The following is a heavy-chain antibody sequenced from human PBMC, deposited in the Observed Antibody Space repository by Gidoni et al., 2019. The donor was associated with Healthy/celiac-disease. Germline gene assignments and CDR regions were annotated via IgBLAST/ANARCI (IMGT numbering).Heavy chain of an antibody. CDR2: FDPEDGET. D-gene: IGHD3-16*01. V-gene: IGHV1-24*01. CDR1: GFTLTELS. J-gene: IGHJ6*03. CDR3: AIPGGARPHYYYMDV. Sequence: QVQLVQSGAEVKKPGASVNVSCKVSGFTLTELSMHWVRQAPGKGLEWMGGFDPEDGETIYAQKFQGRVTMTEDTSTDTAYMELSSLRSEETAVYYCAIPGGARPHYYYMDVWGKGTTVTVSS.